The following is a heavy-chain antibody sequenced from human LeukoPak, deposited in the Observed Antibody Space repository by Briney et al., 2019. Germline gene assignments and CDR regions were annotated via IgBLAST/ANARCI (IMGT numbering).Heavy chain of an antibody. V-gene: IGHV3-48*03. CDR1: GFTFSSYE. Sequence: GGSLRLSCAASGFTFSSYEMNWVRQAPGKGLEWVSYISSSGSTIYYADSVKGRFTISRDNAKNSLYLQMNSLRAEDTAVYYCARDCGGGSCYGPYDAFDIWGQGTMVTVSS. CDR3: ARDCGGGSCYGPYDAFDI. D-gene: IGHD2-15*01. J-gene: IGHJ3*02. CDR2: ISSSGSTI.